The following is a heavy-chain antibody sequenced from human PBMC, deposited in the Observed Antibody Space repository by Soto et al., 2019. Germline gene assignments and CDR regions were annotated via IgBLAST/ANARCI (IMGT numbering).Heavy chain of an antibody. CDR2: ISYSGRT. Sequence: LSLTCDVSGGSFTGYVCNWIRQSPGKGLEWIGEISYSGRTSYNPSLKPRVTVSVDTARTQFSLNLTSVTDADTAFYYCARGYGYFRQWGQGVLVTVSS. CDR1: GGSFTGYV. D-gene: IGHD3-22*01. V-gene: IGHV4-34*01. J-gene: IGHJ4*02. CDR3: ARGYGYFRQ.